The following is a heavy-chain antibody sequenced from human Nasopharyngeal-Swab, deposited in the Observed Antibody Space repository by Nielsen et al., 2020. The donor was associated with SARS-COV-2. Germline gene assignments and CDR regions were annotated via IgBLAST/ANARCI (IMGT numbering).Heavy chain of an antibody. V-gene: IGHV3-15*01. CDR3: TTDSKRLRQWLVLDYYYMDV. CDR1: GSTFSNAW. J-gene: IGHJ6*03. D-gene: IGHD6-19*01. CDR2: TKSKTDGGTT. Sequence: GGSLRPSCAASGSTFSNAWMSWVRQAPGKGLEWVGRTKSKTDGGTTDYAAPVKGRFTISRDDSKNTLYLQMNSLKTEDTAVYYFTTDSKRLRQWLVLDYYYMDVWGKGTTVTVSS.